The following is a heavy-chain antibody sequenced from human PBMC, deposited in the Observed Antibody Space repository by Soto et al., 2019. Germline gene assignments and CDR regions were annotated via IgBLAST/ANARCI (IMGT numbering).Heavy chain of an antibody. J-gene: IGHJ4*02. Sequence: SETLSLTCTVSGGSINNYHLIWIRQPPGKGLEWIGYIFYSGDTNSSPSLKSRVTISVDTSKNQFSLKLSSVTTADTAVYYCARLSNYGDGWSTFDYWGRGTLVTVYS. D-gene: IGHD6-19*01. CDR3: ARLSNYGDGWSTFDY. CDR2: IFYSGDT. V-gene: IGHV4-59*01. CDR1: GGSINNYH.